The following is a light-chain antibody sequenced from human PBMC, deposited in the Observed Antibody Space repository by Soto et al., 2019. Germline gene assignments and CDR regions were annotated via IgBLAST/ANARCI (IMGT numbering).Light chain of an antibody. CDR2: DVS. Sequence: QSALTQPRSVSGSPGPSVTISCTGTSSDVGGYNYASWYQQHPGKAPKLMIYDVSKRPSGVPDRFSGSKSGNTASLTISGLQAGDEADYYCCSYAGSYPGVFGGGTKLTVL. CDR1: SSDVGGYNY. J-gene: IGLJ2*01. V-gene: IGLV2-11*01. CDR3: CSYAGSYPGV.